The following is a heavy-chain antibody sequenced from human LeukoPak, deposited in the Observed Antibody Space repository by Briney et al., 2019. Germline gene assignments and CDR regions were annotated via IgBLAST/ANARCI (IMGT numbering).Heavy chain of an antibody. CDR1: GFTYRRYW. D-gene: IGHD1-1*01. V-gene: IGHV3-7*01. J-gene: IGHJ4*02. Sequence: GGSLRLSCAASGFTYRRYWMSWVRQTPGKGLEWVANIKEDGSEQYYVDSVKGRFTISRDNAKNSLYLQMNSLRAEDTAVYYCATYWNDVYYFDYWGQGTLVTVSS. CDR3: ATYWNDVYYFDY. CDR2: IKEDGSEQ.